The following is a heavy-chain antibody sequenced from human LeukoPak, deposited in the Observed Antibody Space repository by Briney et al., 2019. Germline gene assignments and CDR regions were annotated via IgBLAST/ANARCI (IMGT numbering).Heavy chain of an antibody. CDR3: ARDEYCSSTSCSSIDY. CDR1: GFTFSSYS. CDR2: ISSSSSYI. D-gene: IGHD2-2*01. J-gene: IGHJ4*02. V-gene: IGHV3-21*01. Sequence: GGSLRLSCAASGFTFSSYSMNWVRQAPGKGLEWVSSISSSSSYIYYADSVKGRFTISRDNAKNSLYLQMNSLRAEDTAVYYCARDEYCSSTSCSSIDYWGQGTLVTVSS.